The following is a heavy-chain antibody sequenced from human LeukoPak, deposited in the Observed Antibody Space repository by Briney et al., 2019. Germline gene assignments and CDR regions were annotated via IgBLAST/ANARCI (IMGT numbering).Heavy chain of an antibody. D-gene: IGHD2-15*01. J-gene: IGHJ3*02. Sequence: PGGSLRLSCAASGFTFSNYAMTWVRQAPGKGLEWVSVIYSGGSTYYADSVKGRFTISRDNSKNTLYLQMNSLRAEDTAVYYCARDRRDCSGGSCYSLSAFDIWGQGTMVTVSS. CDR2: IYSGGST. V-gene: IGHV3-53*01. CDR3: ARDRRDCSGGSCYSLSAFDI. CDR1: GFTFSNYA.